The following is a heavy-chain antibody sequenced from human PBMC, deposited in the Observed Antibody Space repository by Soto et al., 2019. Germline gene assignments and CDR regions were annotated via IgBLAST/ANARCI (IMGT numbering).Heavy chain of an antibody. CDR1: GYTFTSYG. CDR2: ISAYNGNT. CDR3: ARDLTVVVPAAMRGYYYGMDV. D-gene: IGHD2-2*01. Sequence: QVQLVQSGAEVKKPGASVKVSCKASGYTFTSYGISWVRQAPGQGLEWMGWISAYNGNTNYAQQLQGRVTMTTDTSTSTAYMELRSLRSNDTAVYYCARDLTVVVPAAMRGYYYGMDVWGQGTTVTVSS. J-gene: IGHJ6*02. V-gene: IGHV1-18*01.